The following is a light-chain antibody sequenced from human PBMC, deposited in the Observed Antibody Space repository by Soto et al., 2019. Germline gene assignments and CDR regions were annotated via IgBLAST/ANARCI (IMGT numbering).Light chain of an antibody. CDR2: GSS. V-gene: IGKV3D-15*01. Sequence: RLMTQSPATLSVSPGERSPFSCRASQTVSADLDWNRQKPGQAPRLLIYGSSTRATVIPARLSGSGSVTEFTLTSSRLQSEDVAVYYCQQYYNWPPNLTFGGGTKVEIK. CDR1: QTVSAD. CDR3: QQYYNWPPNLT. J-gene: IGKJ4*01.